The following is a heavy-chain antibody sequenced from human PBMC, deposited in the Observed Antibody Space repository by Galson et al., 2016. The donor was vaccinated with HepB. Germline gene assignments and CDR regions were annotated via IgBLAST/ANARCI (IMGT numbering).Heavy chain of an antibody. CDR3: ASWGYSSSRYSDY. CDR2: IYYGGST. D-gene: IGHD6-13*01. J-gene: IGHJ4*02. Sequence: TLFLTCTVSGGCISNGGYYWSWIRQHPGKGLEWNGYIYYGGSTYYNPSLRSRVTISADTSKNQFSLKLSSVTAADTAVYYCASWGYSSSRYSDYWGQGTLVTVSS. CDR1: GGCISNGGYY. V-gene: IGHV4-31*03.